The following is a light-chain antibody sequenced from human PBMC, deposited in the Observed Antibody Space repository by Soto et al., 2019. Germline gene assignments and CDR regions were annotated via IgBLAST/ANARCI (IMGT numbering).Light chain of an antibody. CDR2: DAS. CDR1: QNINNY. V-gene: IGKV1-33*01. J-gene: IGKJ5*01. Sequence: DTQMSQVPSSLSSSVGDRVTITCQASQNINNYLNWYQQKPGRAPKLLIYDASNLEAGVPSRFRGSGSGTDFTFTISRLQPEDIATYYCQQYENLPTFGQGTRLEI. CDR3: QQYENLPT.